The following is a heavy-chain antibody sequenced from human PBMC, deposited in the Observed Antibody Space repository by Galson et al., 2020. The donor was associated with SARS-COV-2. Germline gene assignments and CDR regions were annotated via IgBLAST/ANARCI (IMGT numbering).Heavy chain of an antibody. CDR1: GFTFSDYG. CDR3: ARAWGSGNY. Sequence: RGSLRLSCEASGFTFSDYGMNWVRQAPGKGLEWVSFITTSSSYMFYADSVKGRFTISRDNAKNSLYLEMNRLRAEDTAVYYCARAWGSGNYWGQGTLVTVSS. CDR2: ITTSSSYM. V-gene: IGHV3-21*01. D-gene: IGHD3-16*01. J-gene: IGHJ4*02.